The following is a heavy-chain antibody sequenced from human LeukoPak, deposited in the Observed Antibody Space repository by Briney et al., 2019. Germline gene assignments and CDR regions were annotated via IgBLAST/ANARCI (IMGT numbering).Heavy chain of an antibody. Sequence: HPGRSLRLSCTASGFTFGDYTMSWVRQAPGKGLEWVGFIRSKAHGGTTEYAASVKGRFTISRDDSKSIAYLQMNSLKTEDTALYYCTRGDSGPRRDYWGQGTLVTVSS. V-gene: IGHV3-49*04. CDR3: TRGDSGPRRDY. CDR2: IRSKAHGGTT. J-gene: IGHJ4*02. D-gene: IGHD2-15*01. CDR1: GFTFGDYT.